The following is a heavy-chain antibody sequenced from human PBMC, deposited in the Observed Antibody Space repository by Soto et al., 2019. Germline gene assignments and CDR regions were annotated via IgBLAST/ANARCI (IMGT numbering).Heavy chain of an antibody. Sequence: ASLRLSCAASGFTFSSYAMSWVRQAPGKGLEWVSAISGSGGSTYYADSVKGRFTISRDNSKNTLYLQMNSLRDEDTAVYYCAKDIVDTIFGVVPYYYGMDVWGQGTTVTV. CDR1: GFTFSSYA. D-gene: IGHD3-3*01. J-gene: IGHJ6*02. CDR2: ISGSGGST. V-gene: IGHV3-23*01. CDR3: AKDIVDTIFGVVPYYYGMDV.